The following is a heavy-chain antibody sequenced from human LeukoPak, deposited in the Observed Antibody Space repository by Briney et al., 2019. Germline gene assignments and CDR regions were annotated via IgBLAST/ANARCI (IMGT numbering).Heavy chain of an antibody. D-gene: IGHD3-9*01. V-gene: IGHV1-2*02. Sequence: ASVKVSCKASGYTFTGYYMHWVRQAPGQGLEWMGWINPNSGGTNYAQKFQGRVTMTRDTSISTAYMELSRRRSDDTAVYYCARGRKKYYDILTGYLDAEYFQHWGQGTLVTVSS. CDR3: ARGRKKYYDILTGYLDAEYFQH. J-gene: IGHJ1*01. CDR1: GYTFTGYY. CDR2: INPNSGGT.